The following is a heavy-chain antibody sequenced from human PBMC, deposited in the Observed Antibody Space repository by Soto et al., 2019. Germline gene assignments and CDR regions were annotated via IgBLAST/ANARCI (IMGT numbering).Heavy chain of an antibody. CDR2: IRYDGSNK. Sequence: GGSLRLSCAASGFTFSSYAMHWVRQAPGKGLEWVAVIRYDGSNKYYADSVKGRFTISRDNSKNTLYLQMNSLRAEDTAVYYCARVLRSQWLPDYWGQGTLVTVSS. CDR1: GFTFSSYA. V-gene: IGHV3-30-3*01. CDR3: ARVLRSQWLPDY. D-gene: IGHD6-19*01. J-gene: IGHJ4*02.